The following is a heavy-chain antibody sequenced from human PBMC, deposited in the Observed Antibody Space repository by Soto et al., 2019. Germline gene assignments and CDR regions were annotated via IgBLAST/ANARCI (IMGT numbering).Heavy chain of an antibody. CDR1: GGSISSSSYY. CDR3: ARMGDFWSGPGELDP. D-gene: IGHD3-3*01. V-gene: IGHV4-39*01. Sequence: QLQLRESGPGLVNPSETLSLTCTVSGGSISSSSYYWAWNRQSPGKGLEWIGSVYYNGFTYYNPSLKSRVTISVDTSKNQFSLKLTSVTAADTAVYYCARMGDFWSGPGELDPWGQGTLVTVSS. J-gene: IGHJ5*02. CDR2: VYYNGFT.